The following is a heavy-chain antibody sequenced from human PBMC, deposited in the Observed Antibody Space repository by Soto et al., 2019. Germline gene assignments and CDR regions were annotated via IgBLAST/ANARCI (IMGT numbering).Heavy chain of an antibody. D-gene: IGHD3-16*02. CDR3: ARGMITFGGVIVMDYYCMDV. Sequence: GGSLRLSCAASGFTFSSYWMSWVRQAPGKGLEWVANIKQDGSEKYYVDSVKGRFTISRDNAKNSLYLQMNSLRAEDTAVYYCARGMITFGGVIVMDYYCMDVWGQGTTVNVSS. V-gene: IGHV3-7*03. CDR2: IKQDGSEK. J-gene: IGHJ6*02. CDR1: GFTFSSYW.